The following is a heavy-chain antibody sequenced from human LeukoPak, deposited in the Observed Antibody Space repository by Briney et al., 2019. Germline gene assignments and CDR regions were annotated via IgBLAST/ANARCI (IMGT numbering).Heavy chain of an antibody. Sequence: AVKVSCKASGGTFSSDAISWGRQAPGQGREWMGRIIPILGIANYAQKFQGRVTITADKSKSTAYMELSSLRSEDTAVYYCAREEREYYLDSSGYYPDYWGQGPLVTVSS. D-gene: IGHD3-22*01. V-gene: IGHV1-69*04. CDR3: AREEREYYLDSSGYYPDY. CDR1: GGTFSSDA. CDR2: IIPILGIA. J-gene: IGHJ4*02.